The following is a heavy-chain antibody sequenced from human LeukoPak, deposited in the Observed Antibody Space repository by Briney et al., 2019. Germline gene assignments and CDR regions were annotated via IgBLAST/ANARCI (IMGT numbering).Heavy chain of an antibody. CDR1: GFTFSNYN. D-gene: IGHD6-6*01. Sequence: PGGSLRLSCAASGFTFSNYNMNWVRQAPGKGLEWVSYISSSGSTIYYADSVKGRFTISRDNAKNSLYLQMNSLRAEDTAVYYCARELSSSGDYWGQGTLVTVSS. CDR2: ISSSGSTI. J-gene: IGHJ4*02. V-gene: IGHV3-48*04. CDR3: ARELSSSGDY.